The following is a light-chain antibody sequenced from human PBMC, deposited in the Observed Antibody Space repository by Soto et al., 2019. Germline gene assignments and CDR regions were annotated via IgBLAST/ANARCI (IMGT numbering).Light chain of an antibody. CDR2: DAS. J-gene: IGKJ1*01. V-gene: IGKV3-20*01. CDR3: QQYGGSPRT. CDR1: QMISQS. Sequence: EVVLTQSPGTLSLSPVERATLSFRASQMISQSLAWYQQRPGQSPRLLIYDASRRATGIPDRFTGSGFGTDFTLTISRLAPEDLAVYYCQQYGGSPRTFGQGTKVDIK.